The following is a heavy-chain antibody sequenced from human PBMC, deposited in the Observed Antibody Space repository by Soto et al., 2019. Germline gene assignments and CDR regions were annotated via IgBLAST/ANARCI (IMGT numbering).Heavy chain of an antibody. D-gene: IGHD2-15*01. CDR1: GGSISTYY. V-gene: IGHV4-59*08. J-gene: IGHJ2*01. CDR2: IYDSGST. CDR3: ARHGGRYCSGGTCYIYWHFDL. Sequence: QVQLQESSPGLVKPSETLSLTCTVSGGSISTYYWSWIRQPPGKGLEWIGYIYDSGSTDYNPSLKSRVTISVDTSKNQFSLKLSSVTAADTAVYYCARHGGRYCSGGTCYIYWHFDLWGRGTLVTVSS.